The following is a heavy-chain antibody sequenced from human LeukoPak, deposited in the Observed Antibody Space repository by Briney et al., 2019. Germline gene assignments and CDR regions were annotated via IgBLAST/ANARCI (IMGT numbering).Heavy chain of an antibody. CDR3: ASLKGLFDYFDY. V-gene: IGHV4-39*01. CDR1: GGSISSPNYY. Sequence: SEPLSLTCTVSGGSISSPNYYWGWIRQPPGKGLDWIGSIYYSGSTYYNPPLKSRVAISVDTSKNQFSLKLSSVTAADTAVYYCASLKGLFDYFDYWGQGILVTVYS. J-gene: IGHJ4*02. CDR2: IYYSGST. D-gene: IGHD3-22*01.